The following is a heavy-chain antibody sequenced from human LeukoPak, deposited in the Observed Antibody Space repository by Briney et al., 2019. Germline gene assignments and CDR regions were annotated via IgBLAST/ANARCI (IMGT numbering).Heavy chain of an antibody. CDR1: GYTFTSYG. CDR2: INAGNGNT. CDR3: AREHDFWSPYAFDI. Sequence: ASVKVSCKASGYTFTSYGISWVRQAPGQGLEWMGWINAGNGNTKYSQKFQGRVTITRDTSATTAYMELSTLRSEDTAVYYCAREHDFWSPYAFDIWGQGTMVTVSS. J-gene: IGHJ3*02. D-gene: IGHD3-3*01. V-gene: IGHV1-18*01.